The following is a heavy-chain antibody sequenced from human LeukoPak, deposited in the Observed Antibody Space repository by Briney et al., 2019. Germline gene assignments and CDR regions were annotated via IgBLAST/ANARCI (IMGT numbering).Heavy chain of an antibody. Sequence: SVKVSCKASGGTFSSYAISWVRQAPGQGLEWMGGIIPIFGTANYAQKIQGRVTITADESTSTAYMELSSLRSEDTAVYYCARPQFRYYDSSGYDGSHFGYWGQGTLVTVSS. CDR3: ARPQFRYYDSSGYDGSHFGY. J-gene: IGHJ4*02. V-gene: IGHV1-69*01. D-gene: IGHD3-22*01. CDR1: GGTFSSYA. CDR2: IIPIFGTA.